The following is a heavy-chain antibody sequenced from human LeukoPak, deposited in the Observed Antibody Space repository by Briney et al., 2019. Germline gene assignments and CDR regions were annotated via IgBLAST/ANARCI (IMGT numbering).Heavy chain of an antibody. CDR2: IYYSGST. CDR3: ARHPVVVEFDY. V-gene: IGHV4-39*01. CDR1: GGSISSSRYY. D-gene: IGHD2-15*01. Sequence: PSETLSLTCTVSGGSISSSRYYWGWLRQPLGKGLEWIGSIYYSGSTYYNPSLKSRVTISVDTSKNQFSLKLSSVTAADTAVYYWARHPVVVEFDYWGQGTLVTVSS. J-gene: IGHJ4*02.